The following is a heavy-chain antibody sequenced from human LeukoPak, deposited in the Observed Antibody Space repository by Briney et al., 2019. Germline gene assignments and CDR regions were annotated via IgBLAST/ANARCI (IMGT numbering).Heavy chain of an antibody. CDR1: GGSMSSYY. Sequence: SETQSLTCTVSGGSMSSYYWSWIRQTPGKGLEWIGYIYYSGTTNYNPSLKSRVTISIDTSKNQFSLRVTSVTAADTAVYYCARRDSSVWYLDYWGQGTLVSVSS. CDR2: IYYSGTT. J-gene: IGHJ4*02. D-gene: IGHD6-19*01. V-gene: IGHV4-59*08. CDR3: ARRDSSVWYLDY.